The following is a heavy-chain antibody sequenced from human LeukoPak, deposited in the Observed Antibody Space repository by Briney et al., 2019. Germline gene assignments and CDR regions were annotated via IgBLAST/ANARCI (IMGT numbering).Heavy chain of an antibody. CDR1: GYTLTELS. V-gene: IGHV1-24*01. Sequence: ASVKVSCKVSGYTLTELSMHWVRQAPGKGLEWMGGFDPEDGETIYAQKFQGRVTMTEDTSTDTAYMELSSLRSEDTAVYYCARGGGIVVVPAAIVSLQYNWFDPWGQGTLVTVSS. CDR3: ARGGGIVVVPAAIVSLQYNWFDP. D-gene: IGHD2-2*01. CDR2: FDPEDGET. J-gene: IGHJ5*02.